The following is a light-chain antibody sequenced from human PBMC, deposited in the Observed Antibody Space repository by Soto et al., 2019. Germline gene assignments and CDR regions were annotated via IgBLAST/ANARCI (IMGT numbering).Light chain of an antibody. CDR2: GAS. CDR1: QNVGNY. CDR3: QQYNNWPPIT. V-gene: IGKV3-15*01. J-gene: IGKJ5*01. Sequence: EIVLTQSPATLSLSPGEGATLSCRASQNVGNYLLWYQQKSGQAPRLLIYGASTRATGIPARFSGSGSGTEFTLTISSLQSEDSAVYYCQQYNNWPPITFGQGTRLEIK.